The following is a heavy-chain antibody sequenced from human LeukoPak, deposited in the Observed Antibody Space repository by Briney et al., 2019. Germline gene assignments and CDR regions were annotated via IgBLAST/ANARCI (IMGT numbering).Heavy chain of an antibody. CDR3: ARGRGYGDYRTSFDY. CDR1: GGTFSSYA. Sequence: SVKVSCKASGGTFSSYAISWVRQAPGQGLEWMGGIIPIFGTANYAQKFQGRVTITTDESTSTAYMELSSLRSEDTAVYYCARGRGYGDYRTSFDYWGQGTLVTVSS. J-gene: IGHJ4*02. D-gene: IGHD4-17*01. CDR2: IIPIFGTA. V-gene: IGHV1-69*05.